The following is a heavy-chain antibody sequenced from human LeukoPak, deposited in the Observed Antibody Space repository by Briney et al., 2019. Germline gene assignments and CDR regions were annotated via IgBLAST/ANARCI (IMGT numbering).Heavy chain of an antibody. V-gene: IGHV3-30*02. CDR2: IRYDGSNK. Sequence: PGGSLRLSCAASGFTFSSYGMHWVRQAPGKGLEWVAFIRYDGSNKYYANSVEGRFTISRDNSMDTLYLQMNSLRADDTAVYYCAREGRGITFGGVLVGFDFWGQGTLVTVSS. D-gene: IGHD3-16*02. CDR1: GFTFSSYG. CDR3: AREGRGITFGGVLVGFDF. J-gene: IGHJ4*02.